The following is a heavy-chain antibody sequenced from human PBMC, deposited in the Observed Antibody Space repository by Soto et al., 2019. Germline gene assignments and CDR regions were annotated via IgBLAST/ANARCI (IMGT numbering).Heavy chain of an antibody. D-gene: IGHD6-13*01. CDR2: INPNSGNT. Sequence: QVQLVQSGAEVKKPGASVKVSCKASGYTLPSYDINWVRQATGQGLEWMGWINPNSGNTGYAQKFQGRVTMTRNTSIRTAYMELSSLRSEDTAVYYCAREHSSSWRFDYWGQGTLVTVSS. CDR3: AREHSSSWRFDY. J-gene: IGHJ4*02. V-gene: IGHV1-8*01. CDR1: GYTLPSYD.